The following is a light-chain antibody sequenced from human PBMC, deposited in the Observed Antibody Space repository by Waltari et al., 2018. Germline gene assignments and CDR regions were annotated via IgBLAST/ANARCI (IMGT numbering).Light chain of an antibody. CDR2: GAS. V-gene: IGKV3-20*01. CDR1: QSVSSSY. J-gene: IGKJ2*01. Sequence: EIVSTQSPGTLSLSPGERATLSCRASQSVSSSYLAWCQQKPGQAPRLLIYGASSRASGIPDRFSGSGSGTDFTLTISRLEPEDFAVYYCQHFGSSLPYTFGQGTKLEIK. CDR3: QHFGSSLPYT.